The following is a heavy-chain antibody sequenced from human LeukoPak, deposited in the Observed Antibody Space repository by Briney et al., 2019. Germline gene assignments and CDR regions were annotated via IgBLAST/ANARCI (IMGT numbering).Heavy chain of an antibody. Sequence: GASVKVSCKASGYTFTGYYMHWVRQAPGQGLEWMGWINPNSGGTNYAQKFQGRVTMTRDTSISTAYMELSRLRSYDTAVYYCARDLVVGYCSGGSCYSGLYYFDYWGQGTLVTVSS. CDR1: GYTFTGYY. CDR3: ARDLVVGYCSGGSCYSGLYYFDY. D-gene: IGHD2-15*01. J-gene: IGHJ4*02. CDR2: INPNSGGT. V-gene: IGHV1-2*02.